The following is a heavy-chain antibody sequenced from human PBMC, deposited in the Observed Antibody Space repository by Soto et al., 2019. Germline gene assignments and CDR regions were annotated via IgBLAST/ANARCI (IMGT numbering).Heavy chain of an antibody. Sequence: GGSLRLSCAASGFTFSNYWMHWVRQSPGKGLVWVSRINSDETITSYADSVKGRFTISRDNAKNTLYLQMSSLRVEDTALYYCVCFECGRTAVVTAMEANDYWGQGTLVTVSS. CDR3: VCFECGRTAVVTAMEANDY. V-gene: IGHV3-74*01. J-gene: IGHJ4*02. D-gene: IGHD2-21*02. CDR2: INSDETIT. CDR1: GFTFSNYW.